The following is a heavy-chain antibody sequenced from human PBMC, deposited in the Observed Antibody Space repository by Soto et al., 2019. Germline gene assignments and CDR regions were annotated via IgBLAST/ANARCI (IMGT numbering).Heavy chain of an antibody. CDR3: AGPKTNDCDSDYYCGHLFDY. CDR1: GGIFNRYP. V-gene: IGHV1-69*01. Sequence: QVQLVQSGAEVKKPGSSVKVSCETSGGIFNRYPIDWVRLAPRQGPEWIGWIVPISGTVIYAQKFQDRVTITADETTNTSYMELSGLRFEDMAVYYCAGPKTNDCDSDYYCGHLFDYWGQGTPVTVSS. J-gene: IGHJ4*02. D-gene: IGHD3-3*01. CDR2: IVPISGTV.